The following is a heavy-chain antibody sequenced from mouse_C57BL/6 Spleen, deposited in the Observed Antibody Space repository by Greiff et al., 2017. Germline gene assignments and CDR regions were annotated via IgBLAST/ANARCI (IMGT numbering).Heavy chain of an antibody. CDR1: GYSFTDYN. CDR2: INPNYGTT. D-gene: IGHD2-2*01. CDR3: ARWGATMFTGESLYYFDY. J-gene: IGHJ2*01. V-gene: IGHV1-39*01. Sequence: VQLQQSGPELVKPGASVKISCKASGYSFTDYNMNWVKQSNGKSLEWIGVINPNYGTTSYNQKFKGKATLTVDQSSSTAYMQLNSLTSEDSAVYDCARWGATMFTGESLYYFDYWGQGTTLTVSS.